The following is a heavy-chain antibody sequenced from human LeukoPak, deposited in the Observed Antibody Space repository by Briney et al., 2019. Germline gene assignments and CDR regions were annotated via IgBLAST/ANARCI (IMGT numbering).Heavy chain of an antibody. CDR2: INHSGST. CDR3: ARGLTKYGTTQPYYFDY. D-gene: IGHD2-2*01. Sequence: PSETLSLTWAVYGGSFSGYYWSWIRQPPGKGLEWIGEINHSGSTNYNPSLKSRVTISVDTSKNQFSLKLSSVTAADTAVYYCARGLTKYGTTQPYYFDYWGQGTLVTVSS. V-gene: IGHV4-34*01. J-gene: IGHJ4*02. CDR1: GGSFSGYY.